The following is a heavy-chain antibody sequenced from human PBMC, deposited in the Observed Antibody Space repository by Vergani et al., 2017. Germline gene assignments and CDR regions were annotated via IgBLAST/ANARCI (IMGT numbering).Heavy chain of an antibody. CDR1: GGSFSGYY. CDR2: INHSGST. Sequence: QVQLQQWGAGLLKPSETLSLTCAVYGGSFSGYYWSWIRQPPGKGLEWIGEINHSGSTNYNPSLKRRVTISVDTSKNQFSLKLSSVTAADTSVYYCARSPKGAVTTYXFDPWGQGTLVTVSS. J-gene: IGHJ5*02. D-gene: IGHD4-17*01. V-gene: IGHV4-34*01. CDR3: ARSPKGAVTTYXFDP.